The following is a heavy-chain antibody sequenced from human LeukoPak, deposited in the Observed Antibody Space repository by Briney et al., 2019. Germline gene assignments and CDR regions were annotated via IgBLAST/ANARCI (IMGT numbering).Heavy chain of an antibody. V-gene: IGHV4-34*01. CDR2: INHRGST. CDR1: GGSFTGYY. CDR3: ARGISLRDIVVVPAVPDVFDI. D-gene: IGHD2-2*01. J-gene: IGHJ3*02. Sequence: PSETLSLTCAVYGGSFTGYYWSWIPQPPGKGLWGMGEINHRGSTNDKPSLKSRVTISVDTSKKQLSLKVSSVTEADTAVYYCARGISLRDIVVVPAVPDVFDIWGQETMVTVS.